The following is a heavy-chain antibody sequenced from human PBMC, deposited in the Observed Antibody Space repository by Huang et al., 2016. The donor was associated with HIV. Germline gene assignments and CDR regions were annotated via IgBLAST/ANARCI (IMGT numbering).Heavy chain of an antibody. CDR3: ARARGFLYDSTGYYSRYYFDS. Sequence: QVQLVQSGAEVKKHGASVKVSCKASGFKFNNYAFNGVRQASGQGLEWMGWMNPKSGNTGYAQKFQGRVTITRNTSITTAYMELRSLRSEDTAVYYCARARGFLYDSTGYYSRYYFDSWGQGTLVTISS. V-gene: IGHV1-8*03. CDR1: GFKFNNYA. CDR2: MNPKSGNT. J-gene: IGHJ4*02. D-gene: IGHD3-22*01.